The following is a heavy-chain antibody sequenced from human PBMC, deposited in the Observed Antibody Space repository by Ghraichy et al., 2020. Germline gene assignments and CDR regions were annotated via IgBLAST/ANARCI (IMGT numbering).Heavy chain of an antibody. V-gene: IGHV3-48*03. D-gene: IGHD2-2*01. CDR2: ISSSGSTI. J-gene: IGHJ6*02. CDR1: GFTFSSYE. CDR3: ARFAVVVPAAGRGYYYYGMDV. Sequence: GGSLRLSCAASGFTFSSYEMNWVRQAPGKGLEWVSYISSSGSTIYYVDSVKGRFTISRDNAKNSLYLQMNSLRAEDTAVYYCARFAVVVPAAGRGYYYYGMDVWGQGTTVTVSS.